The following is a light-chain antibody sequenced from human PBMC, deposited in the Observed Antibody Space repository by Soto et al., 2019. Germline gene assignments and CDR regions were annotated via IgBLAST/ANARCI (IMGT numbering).Light chain of an antibody. J-gene: IGKJ1*01. CDR3: QQYGSSPPWT. V-gene: IGKV3-20*01. CDR1: QSVSSSY. Sequence: EIVLTQSPGTLSLSPGERATLSCRASQSVSSSYLAGYQQKPGQAPRLRISGASSRATGSPDRFSGSGSGKDFTLTISRLEPDDFAVYDCQQYGSSPPWTFGQGTKVEI. CDR2: GAS.